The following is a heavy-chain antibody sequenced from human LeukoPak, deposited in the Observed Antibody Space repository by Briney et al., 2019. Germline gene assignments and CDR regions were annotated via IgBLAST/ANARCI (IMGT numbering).Heavy chain of an antibody. Sequence: SETLSLTCTVSGGSIDSSRYYWGWFRQPPGKGLEWIGTTYYRANTYYNPSLQSRVSISVDTSKKQFSLRVSSVTAAATAVYYCARLVSSGGWYEAHYRYYMDVWGKGITVSIS. D-gene: IGHD6-19*01. CDR3: ARLVSSGGWYEAHYRYYMDV. CDR1: GGSIDSSRYY. CDR2: TYYRANT. J-gene: IGHJ6*03. V-gene: IGHV4-39*01.